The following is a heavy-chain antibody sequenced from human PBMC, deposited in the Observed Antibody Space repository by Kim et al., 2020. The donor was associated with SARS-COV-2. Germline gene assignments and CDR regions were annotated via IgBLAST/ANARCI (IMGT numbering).Heavy chain of an antibody. CDR2: IYPGDSDT. CDR1: GYSFTSYW. D-gene: IGHD2-15*01. Sequence: GESLKISCKGSGYSFTSYWIGWVRQMPGKGLEWMGIIYPGDSDTRYSPSFQGQVTITADKSISTAYLQWSSLKASDTAMYYCARLRSDCSGGSCNQRWNWFDPWGHGTLVTVSS. V-gene: IGHV5-51*01. J-gene: IGHJ5*02. CDR3: ARLRSDCSGGSCNQRWNWFDP.